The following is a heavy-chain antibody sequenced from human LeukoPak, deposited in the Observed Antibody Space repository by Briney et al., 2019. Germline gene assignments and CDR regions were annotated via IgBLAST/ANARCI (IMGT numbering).Heavy chain of an antibody. CDR3: ARETRLHSGSYSNDAFDI. V-gene: IGHV4-59*01. D-gene: IGHD1-26*01. CDR1: GGSISSYY. J-gene: IGHJ3*02. Sequence: SETLSLTCTGSGGSISSYYWSWIRQPPGKGLEWIGYISYSGSTAYNPSLKSLVTISLDTSKNQFSLRLSSVTAADTAVYYCARETRLHSGSYSNDAFDIWGQGTMVTVSS. CDR2: ISYSGST.